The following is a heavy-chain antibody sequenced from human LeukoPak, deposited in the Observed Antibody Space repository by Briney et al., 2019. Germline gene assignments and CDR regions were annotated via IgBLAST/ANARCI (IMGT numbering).Heavy chain of an antibody. V-gene: IGHV4-4*07. CDR2: IYTSGST. CDR3: VGTMIVVVPYYFDY. D-gene: IGHD3-22*01. CDR1: GGSISSYY. J-gene: IGHJ4*02. Sequence: PSETLSLTCTVSGGSISSYYWSWIRQPAGKGLEWIGRIYTSGSTNYNPSLKSRVTMSVDTSKNQFSLKLSSVTAADTAVYNCVGTMIVVVPYYFDYWGQGTLVTVSS.